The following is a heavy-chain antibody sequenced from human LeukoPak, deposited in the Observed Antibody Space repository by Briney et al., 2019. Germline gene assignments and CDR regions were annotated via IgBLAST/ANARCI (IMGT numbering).Heavy chain of an antibody. V-gene: IGHV3-66*01. D-gene: IGHD3-3*01. Sequence: PGGSLRLSCAASESIVSGNYMTWVRQAPGKGLEWLSVIYTGGGTYYADSVKGRFTISRDTSKTTVYFQMNSLRGDDTAIYYCAHYDFWSGHALDIWGQGTMVTVSS. CDR1: ESIVSGNY. CDR3: AHYDFWSGHALDI. J-gene: IGHJ3*02. CDR2: IYTGGGT.